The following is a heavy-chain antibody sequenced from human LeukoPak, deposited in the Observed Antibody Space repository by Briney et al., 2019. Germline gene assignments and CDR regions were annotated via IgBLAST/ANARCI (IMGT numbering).Heavy chain of an antibody. CDR2: ISYDGSNK. CDR3: ARELPYSSSGSY. CDR1: GFTFSSYA. D-gene: IGHD6-6*01. V-gene: IGHV3-30-3*01. J-gene: IGHJ4*02. Sequence: PGGSLRLSCAASGFTFSSYAMHWVRQAPGKGLEWVEVISYDGSNKYYADSVKGRFTISRDNSKNTLYLQMNSLRAEDTAVYYCARELPYSSSGSYWGQGTLVTVSS.